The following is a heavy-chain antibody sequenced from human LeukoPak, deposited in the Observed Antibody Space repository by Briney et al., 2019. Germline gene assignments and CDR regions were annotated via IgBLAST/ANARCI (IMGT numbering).Heavy chain of an antibody. CDR2: ISSSGSTI. Sequence: GGSLRLSCAASGFTFSSYEMNWVRQAPGKGLEWVSYISSSGSTIYYADSVKGRFTISRDNAKNSLYLQMNSLRAEDTAVYYCAREAYYYDSSGYSNPEYFQHWGQGTLVTVSS. J-gene: IGHJ1*01. D-gene: IGHD3-22*01. CDR3: AREAYYYDSSGYSNPEYFQH. V-gene: IGHV3-48*03. CDR1: GFTFSSYE.